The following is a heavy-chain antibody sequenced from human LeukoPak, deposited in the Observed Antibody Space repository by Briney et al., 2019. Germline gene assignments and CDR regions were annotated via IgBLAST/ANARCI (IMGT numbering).Heavy chain of an antibody. D-gene: IGHD3-22*01. J-gene: IGHJ3*02. Sequence: SETLSLTCTVSGGSISNSSYYWGWIRQPPGKGLEWIGSIYYSGSTYYNPSLKSRVTISVDTSKNQFSLKLSSVTAADTAVYYCARGYYDSSGYFFVRRAFDIWGQGTMATVSS. CDR1: GGSISNSSYY. V-gene: IGHV4-39*01. CDR2: IYYSGST. CDR3: ARGYYDSSGYFFVRRAFDI.